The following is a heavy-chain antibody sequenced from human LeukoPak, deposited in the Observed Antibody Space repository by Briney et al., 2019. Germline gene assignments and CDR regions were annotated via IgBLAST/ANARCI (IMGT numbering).Heavy chain of an antibody. CDR1: GFSFPHG. V-gene: IGHV3-23*01. CDR3: AKERRADGDYISAFDI. J-gene: IGHJ3*02. Sequence: GGSLRLSCEASGFSFPHGMSWVRQAPGKGLEWVSGITNSGENTYYADSVKGRFTISRDNSKNTLFLEMNSLRAEDTAVYYCAKERRADGDYISAFDIWGQGTMVTVSS. CDR2: ITNSGENT. D-gene: IGHD4-17*01.